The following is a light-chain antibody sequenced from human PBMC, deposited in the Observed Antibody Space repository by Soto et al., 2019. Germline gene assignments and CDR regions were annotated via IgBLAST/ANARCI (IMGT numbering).Light chain of an antibody. J-gene: IGLJ1*01. V-gene: IGLV2-14*03. CDR2: EVN. CDR3: TSYTGIAVV. CDR1: ISAVRNLKY. Sequence: QSALTQPASVSGSPGQSITISCTGFISAVRNLKYVSWYQQHHGKAPKLIIYEVNNQPSGVSNRFSGATSGNTASLTISELQTEDEADYFWTSYTGIAVVFGTGTKLTVL.